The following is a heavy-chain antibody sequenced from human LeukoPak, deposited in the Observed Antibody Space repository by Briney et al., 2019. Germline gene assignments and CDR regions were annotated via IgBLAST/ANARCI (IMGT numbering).Heavy chain of an antibody. CDR3: ARDLLTLPIAAAGTFDY. Sequence: GGSLRLSCAASGFTFSSYAMHWVRQAPGKGLEWVAVISYDGSNKYYADSVKGRFTISRDNSKNTLHLQMNSLRAEDTAVYYCARDLLTLPIAAAGTFDYWGQGTLVTVSS. J-gene: IGHJ4*02. CDR2: ISYDGSNK. CDR1: GFTFSSYA. V-gene: IGHV3-30*04. D-gene: IGHD6-13*01.